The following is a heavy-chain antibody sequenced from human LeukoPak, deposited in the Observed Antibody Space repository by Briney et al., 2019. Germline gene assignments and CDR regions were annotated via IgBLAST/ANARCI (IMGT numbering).Heavy chain of an antibody. D-gene: IGHD6-6*01. CDR2: ISSSGTYT. CDR1: GFTFYTYS. CDR3: ARELDYSSSSAWFDP. J-gene: IGHJ5*02. Sequence: GGSLRLSCAASGFTFYTYSMNWVRQAPGKGLEWVSSISSSGTYTYYADSVKGRFTISRDNAKNSLYLQMSSLTADDTAVYYCARELDYSSSSAWFDPWGQGTLVTVSS. V-gene: IGHV3-21*04.